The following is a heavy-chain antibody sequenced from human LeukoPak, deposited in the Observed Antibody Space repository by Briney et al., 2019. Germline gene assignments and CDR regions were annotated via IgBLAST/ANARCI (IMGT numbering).Heavy chain of an antibody. J-gene: IGHJ4*02. CDR1: GFTFSSYW. CDR3: AKWGCSGGSCYPFDY. D-gene: IGHD2-15*01. Sequence: GGSLRLSCAASGFTFSSYWMSWVRQAPGKGLEWVSGIHSRGVSTYYADSVKGRFTISRDNSKNTLYLQMNSLRAEDTAVYYCAKWGCSGGSCYPFDYWGQGTLVTVSS. CDR2: IHSRGVST. V-gene: IGHV3-23*01.